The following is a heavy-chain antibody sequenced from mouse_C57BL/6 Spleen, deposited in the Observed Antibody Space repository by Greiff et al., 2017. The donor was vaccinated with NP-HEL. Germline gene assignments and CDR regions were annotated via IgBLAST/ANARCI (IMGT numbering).Heavy chain of an antibody. CDR2: IYPGNSDT. Sequence: EVQLQQSGTVLARPGASVKMSCKTSGYTFTSYWMHWVKQRPGQGLEWIGAIYPGNSDTSYNQKFKGKAKLTAVTSASTAYMELSSLTNEDSAVYYCTRLGDSNYVGWFAYWGQGTLVTVSA. J-gene: IGHJ3*01. CDR1: GYTFTSYW. V-gene: IGHV1-5*01. CDR3: TRLGDSNYVGWFAY. D-gene: IGHD2-5*01.